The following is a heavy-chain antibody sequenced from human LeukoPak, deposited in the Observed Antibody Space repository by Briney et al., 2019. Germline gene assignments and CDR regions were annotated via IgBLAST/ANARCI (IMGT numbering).Heavy chain of an antibody. V-gene: IGHV3-9*01. Sequence: GGSLRLSCAASGFTFDDYAMHWVRQAPGKGLEWVSGISWNSGSIGYADSVKGRFTISRDNAKNSLYLQMNSLRAEDTAVYYCAKVTMIVVVIANFDYWGQGTLVTVSS. J-gene: IGHJ4*02. D-gene: IGHD3-22*01. CDR2: ISWNSGSI. CDR3: AKVTMIVVVIANFDY. CDR1: GFTFDDYA.